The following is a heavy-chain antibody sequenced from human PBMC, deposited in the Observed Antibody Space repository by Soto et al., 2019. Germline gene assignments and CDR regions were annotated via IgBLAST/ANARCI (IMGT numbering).Heavy chain of an antibody. CDR1: GFTFSSYA. V-gene: IGHV3-23*01. Sequence: EVQLLESGGGLVQPGGSLRLSCAASGFTFSSYAMSWVRQAPWKGLEWVTTISGSGGSTYYADSVEGRFTISRDNSKNTLDLQMNSLRAEDTAVYYCAKEAGYSGYELSFDYLVQGTLVTVFS. CDR3: AKEAGYSGYELSFDY. D-gene: IGHD5-12*01. J-gene: IGHJ4*02. CDR2: ISGSGGST.